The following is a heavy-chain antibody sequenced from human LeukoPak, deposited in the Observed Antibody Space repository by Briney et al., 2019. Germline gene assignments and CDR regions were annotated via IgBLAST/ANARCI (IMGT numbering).Heavy chain of an antibody. CDR2: ISYDGSNK. J-gene: IGHJ4*02. V-gene: IGHV3-30*18. CDR3: AKDRVGAPDY. CDR1: GFTFSSYG. Sequence: PGGSLRLSCAAFGFTFSSYGMHWVRQAPGKGLEWVAVISYDGSNKYYADSVKGRFTISRDNSKNTLYLQMDSLRAEDTAVYYCAKDRVGAPDYWGQGTLVTVSS. D-gene: IGHD1-26*01.